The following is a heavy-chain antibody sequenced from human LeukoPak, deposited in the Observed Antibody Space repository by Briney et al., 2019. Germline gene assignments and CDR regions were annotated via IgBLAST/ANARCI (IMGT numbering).Heavy chain of an antibody. CDR2: IYTNGST. Sequence: SETLSLTCTVSGGSISSYYWSWIRQPAGKGLEWIGRIYTNGSTNYNPSLKSRVTMSVDTSKNQYSLKLSSVTAADTAAYYCAREQSMVRGVTIYYYYMDVWGKGTTVTVSS. D-gene: IGHD3-10*01. CDR1: GGSISSYY. J-gene: IGHJ6*03. V-gene: IGHV4-4*07. CDR3: AREQSMVRGVTIYYYYMDV.